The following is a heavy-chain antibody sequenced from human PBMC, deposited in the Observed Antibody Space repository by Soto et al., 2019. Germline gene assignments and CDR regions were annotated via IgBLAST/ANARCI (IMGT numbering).Heavy chain of an antibody. Sequence: QVQLVQSGAEEKKPGASVKVSCKASGYTFTSYAMHWVRQAPGQRLEWMGWINAGNCNTKYSQKFQGRVTITRDTSESTAYIELSSLISEDTAVYYCASSYDTVRYYYGMDVWGQGTTVTVSS. CDR3: ASSYDTVRYYYGMDV. D-gene: IGHD3-22*01. J-gene: IGHJ6*02. CDR1: GYTFTSYA. V-gene: IGHV1-3*05. CDR2: INAGNCNT.